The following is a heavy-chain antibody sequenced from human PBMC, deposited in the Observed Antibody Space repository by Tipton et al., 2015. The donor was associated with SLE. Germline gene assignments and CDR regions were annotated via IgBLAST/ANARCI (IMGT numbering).Heavy chain of an antibody. V-gene: IGHV3-23*01. CDR1: GFTFSSYA. J-gene: IGHJ4*02. D-gene: IGHD6-19*01. CDR3: ARDFQAPGAGDY. CDR2: ISARGDRT. Sequence: SLRLSCAASGFTFSSYAMTWVRQAPGKGLEWVSGISARGDRTYYADSLRGRFTISRDNSKNTLYLQMNSLRVEDTALYYCARDFQAPGAGDYWGQGTLVTVSS.